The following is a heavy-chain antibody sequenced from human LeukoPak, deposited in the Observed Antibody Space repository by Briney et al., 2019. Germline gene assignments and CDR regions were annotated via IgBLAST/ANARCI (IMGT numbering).Heavy chain of an antibody. D-gene: IGHD3-22*01. CDR1: GGTFSSYA. Sequence: ASVKVSCKASGGTFSSYAISWVRQAPGQGLEWMGIINPSGGSTSYAQKFQGRVTMTRDTSTSTVYMELSSLRSEDTAVYYCARDLYPYYYDSSGPHYWGQGTLVTVSS. V-gene: IGHV1-46*01. CDR2: INPSGGST. CDR3: ARDLYPYYYDSSGPHY. J-gene: IGHJ4*02.